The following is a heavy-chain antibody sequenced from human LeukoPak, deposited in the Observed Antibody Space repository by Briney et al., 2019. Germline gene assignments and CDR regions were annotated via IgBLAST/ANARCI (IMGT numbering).Heavy chain of an antibody. Sequence: ASVKVSCKVSGYTLSELSMHWVRQAPGQGLEWMGGFDSEDGETIYAQKFQGRVTMTEDTSTDTAYMELSSLRSEDTAVYYCATAPTESIAAAGYFDYWGQGTLVTVSS. J-gene: IGHJ4*02. CDR2: FDSEDGET. V-gene: IGHV1-24*01. CDR3: ATAPTESIAAAGYFDY. CDR1: GYTLSELS. D-gene: IGHD6-13*01.